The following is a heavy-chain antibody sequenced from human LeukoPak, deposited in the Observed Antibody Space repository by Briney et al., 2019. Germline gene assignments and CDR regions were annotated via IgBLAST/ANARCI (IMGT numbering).Heavy chain of an antibody. J-gene: IGHJ6*02. V-gene: IGHV4-4*07. D-gene: IGHD6-13*01. CDR3: ARDRSSWRYYYYYYGMDV. CDR1: GGSISSYY. Sequence: SETLSLTCTVSGGSISSYYWSWIRQPAGKGLEWIGRIYTSGSTNYNPSLKSRVTMSVDTSKNQFSLKLSSVTAADTAVYYCARDRSSWRYYYYYYGMDVWGQGTTVTVPS. CDR2: IYTSGST.